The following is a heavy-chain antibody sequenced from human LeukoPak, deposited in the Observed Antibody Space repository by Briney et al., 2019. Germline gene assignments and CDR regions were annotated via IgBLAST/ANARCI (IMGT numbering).Heavy chain of an antibody. D-gene: IGHD3-3*01. CDR2: ISYDGSNK. CDR3: AKIATIFGVVINYFDY. V-gene: IGHV3-30*18. CDR1: GFTFSSYA. J-gene: IGHJ4*02. Sequence: GRSLRLSCAASGFTFSSYAMHWVRQAPGKGLEWVAVISYDGSNKYYADSVKGRFTISRDNSKNTLYLQMNSLRAEDTAVYYCAKIATIFGVVINYFDYWGQGTLVTVSS.